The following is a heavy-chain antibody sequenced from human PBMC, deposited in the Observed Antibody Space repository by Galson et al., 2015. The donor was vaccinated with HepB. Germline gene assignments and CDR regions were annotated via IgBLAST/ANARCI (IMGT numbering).Heavy chain of an antibody. V-gene: IGHV3-66*02. Sequence: SLRLSCAASGFTVSGMYLSWVRQAPGKGLGWVSVIYVDGNTYYADSVKGRFTISRDNSKNTLFLQMNSLRAEDTAMYYCAKDQGDGYVNYYYYCGMDVWGQGTTVTVSS. J-gene: IGHJ6*02. D-gene: IGHD5-18*01. CDR3: AKDQGDGYVNYYYYCGMDV. CDR1: GFTVSGMY. CDR2: IYVDGNT.